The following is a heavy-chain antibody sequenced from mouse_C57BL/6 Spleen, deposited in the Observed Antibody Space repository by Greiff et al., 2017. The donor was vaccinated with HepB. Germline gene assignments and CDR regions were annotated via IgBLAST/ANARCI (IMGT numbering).Heavy chain of an antibody. CDR3: HSSGYGAY. CDR1: GFSIKDDY. D-gene: IGHD3-2*02. V-gene: IGHV14-4*01. J-gene: IGHJ3*01. Sequence: VQLQQSGAELVRPGASVKLSCTASGFSIKDDYMHWVKQRPEQGLEWIGWIDPENGDTEYASKFQGKATITADTSSNTAYLQLSSLTSEDTAVYYCHSSGYGAYWGQGTLVTVSA. CDR2: IDPENGDT.